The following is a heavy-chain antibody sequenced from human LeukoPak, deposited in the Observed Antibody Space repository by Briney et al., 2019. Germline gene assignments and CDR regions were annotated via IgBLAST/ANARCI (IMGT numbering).Heavy chain of an antibody. Sequence: PSETLSLTCTVSGGSISSSSYYWGWIRQPPGKGLEWIGSIYYSGSTYYNPSLKSRVPISVDTSKNQFSLKLSSVTAADTAVYYCATEEYGVITYWGQGTLVTVSS. J-gene: IGHJ4*02. CDR3: ATEEYGVITY. V-gene: IGHV4-39*01. D-gene: IGHD3-16*02. CDR2: IYYSGST. CDR1: GGSISSSSYY.